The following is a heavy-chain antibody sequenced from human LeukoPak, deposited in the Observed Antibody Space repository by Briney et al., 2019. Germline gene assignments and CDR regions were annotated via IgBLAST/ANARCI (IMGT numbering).Heavy chain of an antibody. CDR1: GASISGYY. V-gene: IGHV4-59*12. CDR3: ARGLASGYPPIPFDY. J-gene: IGHJ4*02. CDR2: IYYSGSDSGRT. Sequence: SETLSLTCTVSGASISGYYWSWIRQPPGKGLEWIGYIYYSGSDSGRTNYNPSLKSRVTISVDTSKNQFSLSLDSVTAADTAVYYCARGLASGYPPIPFDYWGQGTLVTVSS. D-gene: IGHD3-3*01.